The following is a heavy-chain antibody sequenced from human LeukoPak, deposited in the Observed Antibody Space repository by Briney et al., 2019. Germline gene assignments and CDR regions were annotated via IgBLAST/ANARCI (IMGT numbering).Heavy chain of an antibody. V-gene: IGHV4-59*01. CDR2: IYYSGST. CDR1: GGSISSYY. D-gene: IGHD3-22*01. J-gene: IGHJ4*02. Sequence: SETLSLTCTVSGGSISSYYWSWIRQPPGKGLEWIGYIYYSGSTNYKPSLKSRVAISVDTSKNQFSLKLSSVTAADTAVYYCARAGFSSGFYYLDYWGQGTLVTVSS. CDR3: ARAGFSSGFYYLDY.